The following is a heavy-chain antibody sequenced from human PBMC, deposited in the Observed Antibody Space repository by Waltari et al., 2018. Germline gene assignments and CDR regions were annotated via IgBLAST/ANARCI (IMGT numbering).Heavy chain of an antibody. CDR2: IKPDGSQQ. V-gene: IGHV3-7*03. D-gene: IGHD7-27*01. J-gene: IGHJ4*02. CDR3: ARDFNWGWDF. CDR1: GFPFSRNW. Sequence: EAQLVDSGGGLVQTGGSLRLSCAASGFPFSRNWISWVHQAPGRGLEWLANIKPDGSQQYYVDSVRGRFSISRDNAKNSLYLQLNSLRAEDTAIYYCARDFNWGWDFWGQGTLVTVSS.